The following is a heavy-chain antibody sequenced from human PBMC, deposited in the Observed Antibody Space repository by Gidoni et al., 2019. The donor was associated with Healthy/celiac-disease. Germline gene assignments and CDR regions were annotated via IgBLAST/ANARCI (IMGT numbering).Heavy chain of an antibody. CDR2: INHSGST. Sequence: QVQLQQWGAGLLTPSETLSLTCAVYGGSFSGYYWSWIRQPPGKGLEWIGEINHSGSTNYNPSLKSRVTISVDTSKNQFSLKLSSGTAADTAVYYCARGRGPRVGATIGFDYWGQGTLVTVSS. CDR3: ARGRGPRVGATIGFDY. CDR1: GGSFSGYY. D-gene: IGHD1-26*01. V-gene: IGHV4-34*01. J-gene: IGHJ4*02.